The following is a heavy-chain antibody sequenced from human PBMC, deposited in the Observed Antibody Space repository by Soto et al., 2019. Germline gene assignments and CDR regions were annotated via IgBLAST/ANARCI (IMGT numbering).Heavy chain of an antibody. J-gene: IGHJ4*02. CDR3: ARTYCGGDCYFDY. CDR1: GGSITSGGYY. V-gene: IGHV4-31*03. CDR2: IYYSGST. Sequence: TSETLSLTCTVSGGSITSGGYYWSWIRKHPGKGLEWIGYIYYSGSTYYNPSLKSRVTISVDTSKNQFSLKLSSVTAADTAVYYCARTYCGGDCYFDYCGQGTLVTVSS. D-gene: IGHD2-21*02.